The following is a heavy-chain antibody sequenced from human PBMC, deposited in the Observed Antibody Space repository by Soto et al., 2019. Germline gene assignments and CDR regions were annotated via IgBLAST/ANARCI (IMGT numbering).Heavy chain of an antibody. J-gene: IGHJ4*02. CDR1: GGSFSGYY. CDR2: INHSGST. V-gene: IGHV4-34*01. CDR3: ARDKITFLFDY. Sequence: LSLTCAVYGGSFSGYYWTWIRQPPGTGLEWIGEINHSGSTNYNPSLKSRVTISVDTSKNQFSLKLTSVTAANTAVYYCARDKITFLFDYWGEGILVTVSS.